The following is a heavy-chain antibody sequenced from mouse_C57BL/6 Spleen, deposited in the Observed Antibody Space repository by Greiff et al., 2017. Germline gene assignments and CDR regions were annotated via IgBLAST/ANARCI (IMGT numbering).Heavy chain of an antibody. CDR2: ISSGSSTI. CDR1: GFTFSDYG. D-gene: IGHD2-3*01. J-gene: IGHJ1*03. Sequence: EVKLEESGGGLVKPGGSLKLSCAASGFTFSDYGMHWVRQAPEKGLEWVAYISSGSSTIYYADTVKGRFTISRDNAKNTLFLQMTSLRSEDTAMYYCASYDGYSYWYFDVWGTGTTVTVSS. V-gene: IGHV5-17*01. CDR3: ASYDGYSYWYFDV.